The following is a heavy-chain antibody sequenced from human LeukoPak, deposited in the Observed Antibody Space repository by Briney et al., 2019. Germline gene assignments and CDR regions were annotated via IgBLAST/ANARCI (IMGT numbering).Heavy chain of an antibody. CDR1: GGTFSSYA. D-gene: IGHD1-26*01. V-gene: IGHV1-18*01. CDR3: ARDQKVGATPYFGMDV. CDR2: ISAYNGNT. J-gene: IGHJ6*02. Sequence: RASVKVSCKASGGTFSSYAISWVRQAPGQGLEWMGRISAYNGNTNYAQKLQGRVTMTTDTSTSTAYMELRSLRSDDTAVYYCARDQKVGATPYFGMDVWGQGTTVTVSS.